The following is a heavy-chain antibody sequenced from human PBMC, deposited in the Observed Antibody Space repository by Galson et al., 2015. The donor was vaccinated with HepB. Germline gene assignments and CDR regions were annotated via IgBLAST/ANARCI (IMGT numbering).Heavy chain of an antibody. CDR2: ITPLFGSG. CDR3: ARQYDSSGYYPY. V-gene: IGHV1-69*13. J-gene: IGHJ4*02. D-gene: IGHD3-22*01. CDR1: GGTFSSHT. Sequence: SVKVSCKASGGTFSSHTISWVRQAPGQGLEWMGGITPLFGSGNYAQKFQGRVTITADEPKSTIYMELSSLRDEDTAVYYCARQYDSSGYYPYWGQGTLVTVSS.